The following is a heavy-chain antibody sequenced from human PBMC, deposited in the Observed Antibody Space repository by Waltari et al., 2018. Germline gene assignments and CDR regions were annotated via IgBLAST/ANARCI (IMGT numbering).Heavy chain of an antibody. CDR2: IYYTGST. Sequence: VQLQESGPGLVKPSETLSLTCTVSGGSITSDSWTWVRQPPGKGLEWIAFIYYTGSTNYNPSLRSRVTISVDTSKNQFSLELRSVSAADTAMYYCARGRVVPAAVDSWGQGTLVTVSS. CDR3: ARGRVVPAAVDS. V-gene: IGHV4-59*01. D-gene: IGHD2-2*01. J-gene: IGHJ4*02. CDR1: GGSITSDS.